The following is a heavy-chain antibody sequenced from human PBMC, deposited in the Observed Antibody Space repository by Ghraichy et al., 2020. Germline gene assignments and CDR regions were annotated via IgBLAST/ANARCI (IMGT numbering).Heavy chain of an antibody. CDR2: IYSGGST. Sequence: GGSLRLSCAASGFIVSSNYMSWVRQAPGKGLEWVSVIYSGGSTYYADSVKGRFTISRDNSKNTLYLQMNSLRAEDAAVYYCARVIDCSGGSCHLRIDYWGQGTLVTVSS. D-gene: IGHD2-15*01. J-gene: IGHJ4*02. CDR1: GFIVSSNY. V-gene: IGHV3-53*01. CDR3: ARVIDCSGGSCHLRIDY.